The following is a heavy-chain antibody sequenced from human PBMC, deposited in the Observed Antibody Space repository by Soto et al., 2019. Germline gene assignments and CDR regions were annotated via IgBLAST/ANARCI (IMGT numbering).Heavy chain of an antibody. CDR2: INHSGST. J-gene: IGHJ4*02. CDR3: ARRYGSAIDY. Sequence: SETLSLTCTVSGGSISSGPYSWGWIRQPPGKGLEWIGEINHSGSTNYNPSLKSRVTISVDTSKNQFSLKLSSVTAADTAVYYCARRYGSAIDYWGQGTLVTVSS. CDR1: GGSISSGPYS. V-gene: IGHV4-39*07. D-gene: IGHD1-26*01.